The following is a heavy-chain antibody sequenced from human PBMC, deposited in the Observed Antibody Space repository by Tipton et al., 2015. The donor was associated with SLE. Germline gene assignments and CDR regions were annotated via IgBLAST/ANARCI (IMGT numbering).Heavy chain of an antibody. CDR2: IYYSGST. V-gene: IGHV4-61*01. J-gene: IGHJ5*02. CDR1: GGSISSGTYY. Sequence: TLSLTCTVSGGSISSGTYYWGWIRQPPGKGLDWIGNIYYSGSTNYNPSLKSRVTISVDTSKNQFSLKLTSVTAADTAVYYCARGGTVFGVVLNWFDPWGQGTLVTVSS. D-gene: IGHD3-3*01. CDR3: ARGGTVFGVVLNWFDP.